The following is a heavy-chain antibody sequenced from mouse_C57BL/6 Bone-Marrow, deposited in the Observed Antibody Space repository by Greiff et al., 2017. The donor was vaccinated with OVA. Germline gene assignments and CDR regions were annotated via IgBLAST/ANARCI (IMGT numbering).Heavy chain of an antibody. CDR3: ARRDIDY. J-gene: IGHJ2*01. CDR1: GYTFTSYW. D-gene: IGHD3-3*01. V-gene: IGHV1-50*01. Sequence: QVQLQQPGAELVKPGASVKLSCKASGYTFTSYWMQWVKQRPGQGLEWIGEIDPSDSYTNYNQKFKGKATLTVDTSDSTAYMQLSSLTSEDSAVYYCARRDIDYWGKGTTLTVSS. CDR2: IDPSDSYT.